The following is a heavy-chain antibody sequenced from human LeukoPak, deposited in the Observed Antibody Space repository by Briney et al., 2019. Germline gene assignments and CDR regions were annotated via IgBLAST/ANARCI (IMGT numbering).Heavy chain of an antibody. CDR3: AVLRFSEWLSPIGGHYGMDV. J-gene: IGHJ6*02. Sequence: GGSLRLSCAASGFTFSSYGMHWVRQAPGKGLEWVAVIWYDGSNKYYADSVKGRFTISRDNSKNTLYLQMNSLRAEDTAVYYCAVLRFSEWLSPIGGHYGMDVWGQGTTVTVSS. V-gene: IGHV3-33*01. CDR1: GFTFSSYG. D-gene: IGHD3-3*01. CDR2: IWYDGSNK.